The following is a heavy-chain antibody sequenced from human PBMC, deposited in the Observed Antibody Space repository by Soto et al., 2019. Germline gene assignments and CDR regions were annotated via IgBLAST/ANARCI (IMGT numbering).Heavy chain of an antibody. CDR2: ISSSSSTI. Sequence: PGGSLRLSCAPAGFPFSSYSMNWVRQAPGKVVEWVSYISSSSSTIYYADSVKGRFTISRDNAKNSLYLQMNSLRAEDTAVYYCARDDMTTVTISNWGQGT. CDR1: GFPFSSYS. CDR3: ARDDMTTVTISN. V-gene: IGHV3-48*01. J-gene: IGHJ4*02. D-gene: IGHD4-17*01.